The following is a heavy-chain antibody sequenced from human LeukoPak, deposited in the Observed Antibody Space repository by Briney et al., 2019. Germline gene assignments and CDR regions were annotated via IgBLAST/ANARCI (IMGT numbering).Heavy chain of an antibody. CDR1: GASISSYY. CDR2: VYTSGSF. CDR3: ARQTMVRGVIGY. D-gene: IGHD3-10*01. J-gene: IGHJ4*02. V-gene: IGHV4-4*07. Sequence: SETLSLTCTVSGASISSYYWTWIRQPAGKGLEWIGRVYTSGSFNYNPSLKSRVTMPVDTSKNQFSLKLSSVTAADTAVYYCARQTMVRGVIGYWGQGTLVTVSS.